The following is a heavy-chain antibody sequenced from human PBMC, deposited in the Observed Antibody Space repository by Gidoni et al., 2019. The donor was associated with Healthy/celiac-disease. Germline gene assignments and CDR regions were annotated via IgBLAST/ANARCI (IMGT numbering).Heavy chain of an antibody. CDR1: GFTFSSYA. Sequence: EVQLLESGGGLVQPGGSLRLSCAASGFTFSSYAMSWVRQAPGKGLEWVSAISGSGGSKYYADSVKGRFTISRDNSKNTLYLQMNSLRAEDTAVYYCAKDPQPNSRYYYYMDVWGKGTTVTVSS. CDR3: AKDPQPNSRYYYYMDV. V-gene: IGHV3-23*01. J-gene: IGHJ6*03. D-gene: IGHD1-1*01. CDR2: ISGSGGSK.